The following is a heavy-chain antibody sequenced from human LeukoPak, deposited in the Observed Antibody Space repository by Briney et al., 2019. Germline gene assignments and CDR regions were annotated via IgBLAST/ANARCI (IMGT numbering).Heavy chain of an antibody. D-gene: IGHD3-10*01. CDR2: INAGNGNT. J-gene: IGHJ4*02. V-gene: IGHV1-3*01. CDR1: GYTFTSYA. CDR3: ARDRGRITMVRGVIGYFDY. Sequence: EASVKVSCKASGYTFTSYAMHWVRQAPGQRLEWMGWINAGNGNTKYSQKFQGRVTITRDTSASTAYMELSSLRSEDTAVYYCARDRGRITMVRGVIGYFDYWGQGTLVTVSS.